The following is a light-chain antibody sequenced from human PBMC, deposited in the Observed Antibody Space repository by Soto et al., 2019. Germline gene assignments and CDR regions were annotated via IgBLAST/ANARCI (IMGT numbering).Light chain of an antibody. CDR1: RSDVGSRDS. V-gene: IGLV2-14*03. CDR2: DVN. CDR3: ASYTTTNTLV. J-gene: IGLJ3*02. Sequence: QSVLTQPASVSGSPGQSIAISCTGTRSDVGSRDSVSWYQHHPGKAPKLMIYDVNIRPSGVSHRFSGSKSGNTASLTISGLQAEDEADYSCASYTTTNTLVFGGGTQLTVL.